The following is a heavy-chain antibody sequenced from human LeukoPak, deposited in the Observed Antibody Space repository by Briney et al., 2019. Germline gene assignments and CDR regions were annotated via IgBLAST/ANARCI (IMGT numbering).Heavy chain of an antibody. J-gene: IGHJ4*02. CDR2: ISGSGGRI. CDR1: GFTFSDYY. Sequence: GGSLRLSCAASGFTFSDYYMTWIRQAPGTGLEWDSYISGSGGRIHYADSVKGRFTISRGNAKNSLYLQMNSLRAEDTAVYYCASSFAAAIDYWGQGTLVTVSS. V-gene: IGHV3-11*01. D-gene: IGHD6-13*01. CDR3: ASSFAAAIDY.